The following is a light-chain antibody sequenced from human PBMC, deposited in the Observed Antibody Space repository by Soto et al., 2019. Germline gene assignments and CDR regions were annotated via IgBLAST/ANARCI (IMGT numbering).Light chain of an antibody. V-gene: IGKV4-1*01. J-gene: IGKJ4*01. CDR1: QSVLFSSNNKNY. Sequence: DIVMTQSPDSLAVFLGERATINCKSSQSVLFSSNNKNYLAWYQQKPGQPPKLLIYWASTREVGVPDRFSGSGSETDFTLTISSVQAEDVAVYYCQQYSSTLLTFGGGTKGEIK. CDR2: WAS. CDR3: QQYSSTLLT.